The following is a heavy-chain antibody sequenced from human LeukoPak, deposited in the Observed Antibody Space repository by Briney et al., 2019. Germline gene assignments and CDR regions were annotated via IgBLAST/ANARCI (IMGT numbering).Heavy chain of an antibody. CDR3: AKEIRPTVTIPGRTYFDY. CDR1: GFTFSSYG. Sequence: GGSLRLSCAASGFTFSSYGMHWVRQAPGKGLDWVAFIHHDGSNKYYADSVKGRFTISRDNSKNTLYLQMNSLRAEDTAIYYCAKEIRPTVTIPGRTYFDYWGQGALVTVSS. J-gene: IGHJ4*02. CDR2: IHHDGSNK. D-gene: IGHD4-17*01. V-gene: IGHV3-30*02.